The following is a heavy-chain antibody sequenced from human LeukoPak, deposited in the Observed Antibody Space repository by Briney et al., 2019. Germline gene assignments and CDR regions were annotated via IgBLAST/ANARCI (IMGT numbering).Heavy chain of an antibody. J-gene: IGHJ4*03. D-gene: IGHD1-26*01. V-gene: IGHV4-59*08. CDR2: IYYSGST. Sequence: KASETLSLTCTVSGGSISSYYWSWIRQPPGKGLEWIGYIYYSGSTNYNPSLKSRVTISVDTSKNQFSLKLSSVTAADTAVYYCARRYSGSYFDYWGQGPQSPSPQ. CDR3: ARRYSGSYFDY. CDR1: GGSISSYY.